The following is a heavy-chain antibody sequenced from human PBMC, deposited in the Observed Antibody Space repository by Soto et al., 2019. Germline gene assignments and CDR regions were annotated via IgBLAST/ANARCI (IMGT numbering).Heavy chain of an antibody. J-gene: IGHJ3*02. CDR1: GGSISSGFYY. V-gene: IGHV4-31*03. CDR3: ARVGISSSDGFDI. Sequence: QVQLQESGPGLVKPSQTLSLTCTVSGGSISSGFYYWTWIRQHPGKGLEWIGYIYYSGSTYYNPSLKSRINISVDTSKNHFSLKLSSVTAADTAVYYCARVGISSSDGFDIWGQGTMVTVSS. CDR2: IYYSGST. D-gene: IGHD6-6*01.